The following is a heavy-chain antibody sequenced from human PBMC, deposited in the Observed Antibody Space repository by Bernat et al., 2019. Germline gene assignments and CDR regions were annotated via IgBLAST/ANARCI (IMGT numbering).Heavy chain of an antibody. J-gene: IGHJ6*02. V-gene: IGHV3-11*01. Sequence: QVQLVESGGGLVKPGGSLRLSCAASGFSFSDYYMTWIRQAPGKGLEWVSNIGPSGTTIYYADSVKGRFTISRDNAKNTVFLQMNSLRAEDTAVYFCAGGRYYGSGSRQNFYYYGMVVWGQGTTVTVSS. CDR2: IGPSGTTI. CDR1: GFSFSDYY. D-gene: IGHD3-10*01. CDR3: AGGRYYGSGSRQNFYYYGMVV.